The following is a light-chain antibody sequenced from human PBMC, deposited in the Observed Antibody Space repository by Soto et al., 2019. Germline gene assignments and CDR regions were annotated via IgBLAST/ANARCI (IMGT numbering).Light chain of an antibody. CDR2: EVS. J-gene: IGLJ1*01. CDR3: GSYTSATTPFV. CDR1: SSDVGGYNY. Sequence: QSVLTQPASVSGSPGQSITISCTGTSSDVGGYNYVSWYQQYPGKTPKLMISEVSNPPSGVSHRFSGSKSGNPASLTISVLQAEDEADYYCGSYTSATTPFVFGPGTKLTVL. V-gene: IGLV2-14*01.